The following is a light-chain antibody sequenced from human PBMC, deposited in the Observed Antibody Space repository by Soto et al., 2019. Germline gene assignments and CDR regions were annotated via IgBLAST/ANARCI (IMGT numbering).Light chain of an antibody. J-gene: IGKJ1*01. Sequence: EIEMTQSPATLSVSPGERATLSCRASQSVSTNVAWYQQKPGQAPRLLIYGASTRATCIPARFSGSGSGTEFTLTISSLQPDDFATYYCQQYKSYSWTFGQGTKVYIK. V-gene: IGKV3D-15*01. CDR1: QSVSTN. CDR2: GAS. CDR3: QQYKSYSWT.